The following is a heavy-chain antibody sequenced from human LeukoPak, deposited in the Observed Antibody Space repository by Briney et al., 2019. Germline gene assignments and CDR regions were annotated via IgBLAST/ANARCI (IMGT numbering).Heavy chain of an antibody. Sequence: GGSLRLSCAASGFSFSSYSFYWVRQAPGKGLEWVTLISYDGNDKYYADSVKGRFTIFRDNSNNLVFLQMNSLRPQDTALYYCAVLTTLHIAVRPGDDYMDVWGKGTSVTVSS. J-gene: IGHJ6*04. CDR3: AVLTTLHIAVRPGDDYMDV. D-gene: IGHD2-15*01. CDR1: GFSFSSYS. V-gene: IGHV3-30*04. CDR2: ISYDGNDK.